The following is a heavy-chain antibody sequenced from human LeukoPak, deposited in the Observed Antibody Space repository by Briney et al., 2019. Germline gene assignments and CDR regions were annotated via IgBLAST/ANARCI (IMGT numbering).Heavy chain of an antibody. CDR2: ISDSGATT. Sequence: HPGGSLRLSCAASGFTFSSYAMYWVRQAPGKGLEWVSCISDSGATTYYTDSVKGRFTISRDNSKNTLYLQMNSLRADDTAVYYYAKAFSSGRGYWGQGTLVSVSS. J-gene: IGHJ4*02. CDR1: GFTFSSYA. V-gene: IGHV3-23*01. CDR3: AKAFSSGRGY. D-gene: IGHD6-19*01.